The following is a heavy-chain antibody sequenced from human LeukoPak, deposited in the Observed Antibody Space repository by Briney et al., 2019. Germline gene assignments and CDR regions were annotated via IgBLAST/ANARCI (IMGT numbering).Heavy chain of an antibody. CDR1: GYTFTSYG. CDR2: ISAYNGNT. Sequence: GASVKVSCKASGYTFTSYGFSWVRQAPGQGLEWMGWISAYNGNTNYAQKLQGRVTMTTDTSTSTAYMELRSLRSDDTAVYYCARDRVTTHSYYYGMDVWGQGTTVTVSS. V-gene: IGHV1-18*01. CDR3: ARDRVTTHSYYYGMDV. J-gene: IGHJ6*02. D-gene: IGHD4-17*01.